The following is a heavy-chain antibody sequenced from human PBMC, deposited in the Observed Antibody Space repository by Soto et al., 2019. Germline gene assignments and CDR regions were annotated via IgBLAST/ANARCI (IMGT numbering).Heavy chain of an antibody. CDR2: IVVDSNTA. CDR1: GSTFNNFA. J-gene: IGHJ4*02. Sequence: QVVLLQSGAEVKEPGSSVRVSCQVSGSTFNNFAFSWVRQAPGHGPEWMGGIVVDSNTAEYSQRFQDSVTITADNSTDTLYMELGSLTFEDTAVYYCARAIKRWEVNYYFDFWGQGTLVTVSS. CDR3: ARAIKRWEVNYYFDF. V-gene: IGHV1-69*06. D-gene: IGHD1-26*01.